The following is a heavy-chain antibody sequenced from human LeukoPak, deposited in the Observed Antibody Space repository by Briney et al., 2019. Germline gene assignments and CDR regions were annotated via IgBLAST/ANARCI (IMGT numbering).Heavy chain of an antibody. Sequence: GASVKVSFKASGYTLTSYGISWGRQAPGQGLEWMGWISAYNGNTNYAQKLQGRVTMTTDTSTSTAYMELRSLRSDDTAVYYCARTIVGATYWFDPWGQGTLVTVSS. J-gene: IGHJ5*02. CDR2: ISAYNGNT. V-gene: IGHV1-18*01. CDR3: ARTIVGATYWFDP. CDR1: GYTLTSYG. D-gene: IGHD1-26*01.